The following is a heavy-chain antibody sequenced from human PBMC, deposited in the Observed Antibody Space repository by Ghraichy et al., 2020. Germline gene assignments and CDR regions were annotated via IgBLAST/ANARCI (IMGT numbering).Heavy chain of an antibody. CDR1: GFTFSSYG. Sequence: LPLTCAASGFTFSSYGMHWVRQAPGKGLEWVAFIRYDGSNKYYADSVKGRFTISRDNSKKTLYLQMNSLRAEDTAVYYCAKADYGGNSVYYYYGMDVWGQGTTVTVSS. CDR2: IRYDGSNK. J-gene: IGHJ6*02. CDR3: AKADYGGNSVYYYYGMDV. D-gene: IGHD4-23*01. V-gene: IGHV3-30*02.